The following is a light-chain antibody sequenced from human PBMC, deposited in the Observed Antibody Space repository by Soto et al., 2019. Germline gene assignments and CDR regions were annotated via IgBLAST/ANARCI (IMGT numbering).Light chain of an antibody. Sequence: QSALTQPPSVSGAPGQRVTISCTGSSSNIGTGYDVHWYQQLPGTAPKLLIYGNSNRPSGVPDRFSGSKSGTSASLAITGLQAEDEADYYCQSFDSSRFYVFRTGTKVTVL. CDR1: SSNIGTGYD. CDR3: QSFDSSRFYV. CDR2: GNS. V-gene: IGLV1-40*01. J-gene: IGLJ1*01.